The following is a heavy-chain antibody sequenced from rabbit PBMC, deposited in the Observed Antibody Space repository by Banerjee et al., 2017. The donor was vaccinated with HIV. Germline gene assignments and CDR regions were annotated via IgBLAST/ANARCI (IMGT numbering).Heavy chain of an antibody. Sequence: ESGGGLVKPGASLTLTCTASGVSFSSSSYMCWVRQAPGKGLEWIACIDTSDGDTDYANWPKGRFTISKASSTTVTLQMTSLTVADTATYFCARNYVNTFDPWGPGTLVTVS. J-gene: IGHJ2*01. D-gene: IGHD1-1*01. CDR2: IDTSDGDT. CDR1: GVSFSSSSY. V-gene: IGHV1S40*01. CDR3: ARNYVNTFDP.